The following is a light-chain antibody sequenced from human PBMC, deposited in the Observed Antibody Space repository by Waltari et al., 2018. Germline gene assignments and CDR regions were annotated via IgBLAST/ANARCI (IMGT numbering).Light chain of an antibody. Sequence: SYELTQPPSVSVSPGQTASITCSGDQLGDKYACWYQQKPGQSPVLVIYQDSKRPSGIPERFSGSNSGNTATLTISGTQAMDEADYYCQAWDSSTLFGGGTKLTVL. CDR2: QDS. J-gene: IGLJ2*01. CDR1: QLGDKY. CDR3: QAWDSSTL. V-gene: IGLV3-1*01.